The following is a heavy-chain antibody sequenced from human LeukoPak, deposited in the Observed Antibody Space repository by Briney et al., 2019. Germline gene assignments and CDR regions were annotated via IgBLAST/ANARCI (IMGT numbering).Heavy chain of an antibody. Sequence: GASVSVSCKASGYTFSSYGISWVRQAPGPGLEWMGWISVYNGNTNYAQNLQGRVTMTTDASTNTAYMELRSLRSDDTAVYYCARQPVPAATDRKVWFDPWGQGTLVIVSS. J-gene: IGHJ5*02. CDR1: GYTFSSYG. V-gene: IGHV1-18*01. CDR3: ARQPVPAATDRKVWFDP. CDR2: ISVYNGNT. D-gene: IGHD2-2*01.